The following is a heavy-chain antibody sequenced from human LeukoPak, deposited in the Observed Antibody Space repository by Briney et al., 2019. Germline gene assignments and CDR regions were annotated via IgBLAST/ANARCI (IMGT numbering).Heavy chain of an antibody. CDR2: IYYSGST. CDR3: AKGGFGRPFDY. V-gene: IGHV4-39*07. CDR1: GGSVSSGSYY. Sequence: SETLSLTCTVSGGSVSSGSYYWGWIRQPPGKGLEWIGNIYYSGSTYYNPSLKSRVTISVETSKNQFSLKLSSVTAADTAVYYCAKGGFGRPFDYWGQGTLVTVSS. J-gene: IGHJ4*02. D-gene: IGHD3-10*01.